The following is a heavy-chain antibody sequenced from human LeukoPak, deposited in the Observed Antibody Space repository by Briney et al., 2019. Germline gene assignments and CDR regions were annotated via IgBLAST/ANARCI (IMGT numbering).Heavy chain of an antibody. CDR1: GGSISSYY. Sequence: SETLSLTCTVSGGSISSYYWSWIRQPPGKGLEWIGYIYYSGSTNYNPSLKSRVTISVDTSKTQFSLKLSSVTAADTAVYYCATESGGTGWFDPWGQGTLVTVSS. CDR3: ATESGGTGWFDP. V-gene: IGHV4-59*01. J-gene: IGHJ5*02. CDR2: IYYSGST. D-gene: IGHD4-23*01.